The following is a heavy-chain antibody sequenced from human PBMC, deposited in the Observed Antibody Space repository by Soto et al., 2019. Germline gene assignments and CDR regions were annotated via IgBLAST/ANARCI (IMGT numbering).Heavy chain of an antibody. V-gene: IGHV4-34*01. CDR3: ARGLISGSHYSGGWYYFDS. CDR2: INHSGSA. J-gene: IGHJ4*02. D-gene: IGHD1-26*01. CDR1: GVSFSGYI. Sequence: LSLTCDVYGVSFSGYIWTWIRQTPGKGLQWIGQINHSGSANYNPSLKSRVTISVHTSNSQFSLELNSVTAADTAVYYCARGLISGSHYSGGWYYFDSWGQGTQVTAPQ.